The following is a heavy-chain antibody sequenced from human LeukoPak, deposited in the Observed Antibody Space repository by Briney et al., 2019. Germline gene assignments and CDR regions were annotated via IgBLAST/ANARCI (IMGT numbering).Heavy chain of an antibody. CDR2: ISSSSSYI. J-gene: IGHJ6*02. V-gene: IGHV3-21*01. CDR3: ARGGGSDGMDV. Sequence: PGGSLRLSCAASGFTFSSYSMNWVRQAPGKGLEWVSSISSSSSYIYYADSVKGRFTISRDSAKNSLYLQMNSLRAEDTAVYYCARGGGSDGMDVWGQGTTVTVSS. D-gene: IGHD3-16*01. CDR1: GFTFSSYS.